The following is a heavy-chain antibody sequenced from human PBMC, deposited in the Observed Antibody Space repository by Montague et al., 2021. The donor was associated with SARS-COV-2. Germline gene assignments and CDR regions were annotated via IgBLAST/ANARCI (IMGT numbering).Heavy chain of an antibody. CDR1: GGSASGYY. CDR2: MYYNGTS. J-gene: IGHJ4*01. D-gene: IGHD2-2*01. V-gene: IGHV4-59*02. CDR3: ARGLGYASMFRFFDY. Sequence: SETLSLTCAISGGSASGYYWAWIRQPPGKGLEWIGDMYYNGTSNYNPSLKSRVSISIDTSKNHFSLNLTSVAAADTGVYYCARGLGYASMFRFFDYWGHGAQVTVSS.